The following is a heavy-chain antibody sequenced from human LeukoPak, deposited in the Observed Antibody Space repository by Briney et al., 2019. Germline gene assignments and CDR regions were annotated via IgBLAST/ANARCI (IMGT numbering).Heavy chain of an antibody. D-gene: IGHD2-15*01. V-gene: IGHV3-30*18. J-gene: IGHJ6*02. CDR3: AKEPANCSGGSCNYGMDV. CDR2: ISYDGSNK. CDR1: GFTFSSYG. Sequence: GGSLRLSCAASGFTFSSYGMHWVRQAPGKGLEWVAVISYDGSNKYYADSVKGRFTISRDNSKNTLYLQMNSLRAEDTAVYYCAKEPANCSGGSCNYGMDVWGQGTTVTVSS.